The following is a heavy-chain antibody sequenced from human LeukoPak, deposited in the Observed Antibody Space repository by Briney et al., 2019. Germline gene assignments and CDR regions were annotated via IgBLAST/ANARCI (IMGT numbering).Heavy chain of an antibody. V-gene: IGHV3-30*09. CDR3: ARDMLATSTWDYYYGMDV. J-gene: IGHJ6*02. Sequence: PGRSLRLSCAPSGHTFRSYAMHCVRQSPGRGVEWVSVISYEGSNKYYADSVKGRFAISRDHSKNTLYLQMNSLRAEDTAVYYCARDMLATSTWDYYYGMDVWGQGTTVTVSS. CDR1: GHTFRSYA. D-gene: IGHD5-24*01. CDR2: ISYEGSNK.